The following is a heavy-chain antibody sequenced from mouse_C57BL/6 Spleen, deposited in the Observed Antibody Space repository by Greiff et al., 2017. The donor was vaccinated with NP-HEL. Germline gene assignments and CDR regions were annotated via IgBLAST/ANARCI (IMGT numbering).Heavy chain of an antibody. CDR3: ARGGGSGYVFDY. D-gene: IGHD3-2*02. J-gene: IGHJ2*01. Sequence: ESGPGLVKPSQSLSLTCSVTGYSITSGYYWNWIRQFPGNKLEWMGYISYDGSNNYNPSLKNRISITRDTSKNQFFLKLNSVTTEDTATYYCARGGGSGYVFDYWGQGTTLTVSS. V-gene: IGHV3-6*01. CDR2: ISYDGSN. CDR1: GYSITSGYY.